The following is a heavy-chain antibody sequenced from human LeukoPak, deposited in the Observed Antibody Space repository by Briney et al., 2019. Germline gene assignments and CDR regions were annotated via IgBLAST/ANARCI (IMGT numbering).Heavy chain of an antibody. CDR3: AKVLSVTTLGY. Sequence: GGSLRLSCAASGFTFSSYAMSWVRQAPGKGLEWVSAISGSGGSTYYADSVEGRFTISRDNSKNTLYLQMNSLRAEDTAVYYCAKVLSVTTLGYWGQGTLVTASS. CDR1: GFTFSSYA. D-gene: IGHD4-17*01. J-gene: IGHJ4*02. V-gene: IGHV3-23*01. CDR2: ISGSGGST.